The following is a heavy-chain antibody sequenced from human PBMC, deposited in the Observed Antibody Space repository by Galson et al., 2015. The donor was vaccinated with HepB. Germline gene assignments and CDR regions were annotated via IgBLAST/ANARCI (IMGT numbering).Heavy chain of an antibody. CDR2: ISAYNGNT. CDR1: GYTFTSYG. D-gene: IGHD2-8*01. Sequence: SVKVSCKASGYTFTSYGISWVRQAPGQGLEWMGWISAYNGNTNYAQKLQGRVTITTDTSTSTAYMELRSLRSDDTAVYYCARAGEYCTNGVCLIDYWGQGTLVTVSS. J-gene: IGHJ4*02. V-gene: IGHV1-18*04. CDR3: ARAGEYCTNGVCLIDY.